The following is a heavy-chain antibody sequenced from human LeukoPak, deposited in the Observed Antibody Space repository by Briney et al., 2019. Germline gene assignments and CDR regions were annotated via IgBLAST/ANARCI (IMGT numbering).Heavy chain of an antibody. CDR2: INQDGREK. V-gene: IGHV3-7*01. CDR3: ARDNVPAGLALDY. CDR1: GFSFRSHW. D-gene: IGHD6-19*01. J-gene: IGHJ4*02. Sequence: PGGSLRLSCAASGFSFRSHWMTCGRQAPGKGLEWVANINQDGREKYYVDSVKGRFTVSRDNTKNSLYLQMNSLRAEDTAVYYCARDNVPAGLALDYWGQGTLVTVSS.